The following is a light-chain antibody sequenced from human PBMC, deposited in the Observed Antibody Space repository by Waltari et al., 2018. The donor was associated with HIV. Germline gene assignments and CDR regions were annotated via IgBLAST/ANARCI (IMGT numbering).Light chain of an antibody. Sequence: QSVLTQPPSASGTPGQRVTISCSGSSSHIGSNYLHWYQQLTGTAPKLLIYENNQRPSGVPDRFSGSKSGTSASLAISGLRSEDEADYYCAAWDDSLSAGVFGGGTKLTVL. J-gene: IGLJ2*01. CDR1: SSHIGSNY. CDR3: AAWDDSLSAGV. CDR2: ENN. V-gene: IGLV1-47*01.